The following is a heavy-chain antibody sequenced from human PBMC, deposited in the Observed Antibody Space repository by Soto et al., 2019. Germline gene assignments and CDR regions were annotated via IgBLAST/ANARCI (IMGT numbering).Heavy chain of an antibody. J-gene: IGHJ4*02. CDR3: ARAAAAGRLHDY. V-gene: IGHV4-34*01. CDR1: GGSFSGYY. CDR2: INHSGST. Sequence: ETLSLTCAVYGGSFSGYYWTWIRQPPGTGLEWIGEINHSGSTNYNPSLKSRVTISVDTSKNQFSLKLTSVTAADTAVYYCARAAAAGRLHDYWGQGTLVTVSS. D-gene: IGHD6-13*01.